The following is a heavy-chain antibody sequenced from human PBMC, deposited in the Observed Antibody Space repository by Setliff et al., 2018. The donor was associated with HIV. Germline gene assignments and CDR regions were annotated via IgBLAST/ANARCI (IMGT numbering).Heavy chain of an antibody. CDR3: ARRWSYYYDLFDY. CDR1: GGSLSGSYY. CDR2: VYYSGSA. Sequence: LSLTCTVSGGSLSGSYYWAWIRLPPGKGLEWIGTVYYSGSAYYNPSLKSRVTISVDTSKNQFSLKLSSVTAADTAVYYCARRWSYYYDLFDYWGQGTLVTVSS. J-gene: IGHJ4*02. V-gene: IGHV4-39*07. D-gene: IGHD3-22*01.